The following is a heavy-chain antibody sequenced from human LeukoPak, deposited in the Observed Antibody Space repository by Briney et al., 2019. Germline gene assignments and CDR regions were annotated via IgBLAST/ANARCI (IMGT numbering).Heavy chain of an antibody. CDR2: IYYSGST. V-gene: IGHV4-59*08. J-gene: IGHJ4*02. CDR3: ARHATLDTAMVLWDY. CDR1: GGSISSYY. D-gene: IGHD5-18*01. Sequence: SETLSLTCTVPGGSISSYYWSWIRQPPGKGLEWIGYIYYSGSTNYNPSLKSRVTISVDTSKNQFSLKLSSVTAADTAVYYCARHATLDTAMVLWDYWGQGTLVTVSS.